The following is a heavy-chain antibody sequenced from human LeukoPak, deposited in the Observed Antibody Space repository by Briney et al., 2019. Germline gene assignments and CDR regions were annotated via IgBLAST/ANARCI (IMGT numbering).Heavy chain of an antibody. D-gene: IGHD2-2*01. V-gene: IGHV3-30*02. Sequence: GGSLRLSCAASGFTFSSYGMHWVRQAPGKGLEWVAFIRYDGSNKYYADSVKGRFTISRDNSKNTLYLQMNSLRAEDRAVYYCAKDSLRTVPKASFDSWGQGTLVTVSS. CDR1: GFTFSSYG. J-gene: IGHJ4*02. CDR3: AKDSLRTVPKASFDS. CDR2: IRYDGSNK.